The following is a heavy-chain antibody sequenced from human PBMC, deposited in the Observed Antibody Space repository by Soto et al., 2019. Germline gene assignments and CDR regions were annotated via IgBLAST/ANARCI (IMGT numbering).Heavy chain of an antibody. CDR1: GFTFSSYG. CDR3: ARDKTFQETYSSSWYSL. J-gene: IGHJ6*04. D-gene: IGHD6-13*01. V-gene: IGHV3-33*01. Sequence: GGSLRLSCAASGFTFSSYGMHWVRQAPGKGLEWVAVIWYDGSNKYYADSVKGRFTISRDNSKNTLYLQMNSLRAEDTAVYYCARDKTFQETYSSSWYSLWGKETTVTVSS. CDR2: IWYDGSNK.